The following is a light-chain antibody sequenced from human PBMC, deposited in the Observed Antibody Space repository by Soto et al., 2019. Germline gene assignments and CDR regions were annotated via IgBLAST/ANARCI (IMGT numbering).Light chain of an antibody. V-gene: IGKV1-5*03. CDR1: QSISSW. Sequence: DIRMTQSPSTLSASVGDRVTITCRASQSISSWLAWYQHKPGRAPKLLIYQASNLESGVPSRFSGSGSGTEFTLSISSLQPDDFATYYCQQYDSYSYTFGQGTKLDIK. CDR3: QQYDSYSYT. J-gene: IGKJ2*01. CDR2: QAS.